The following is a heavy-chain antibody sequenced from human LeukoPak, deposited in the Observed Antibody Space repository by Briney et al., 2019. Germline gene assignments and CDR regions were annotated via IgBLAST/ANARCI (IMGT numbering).Heavy chain of an antibody. CDR1: GFSFSDYW. CDR3: VGTFDRETAILDYYYYMDV. CDR2: IDKDGSQK. V-gene: IGHV3-7*01. J-gene: IGHJ6*03. Sequence: PGGSLRLSCAASGFSFSDYWMTWVRQAPGKGLEWVANIDKDGSQKYYVDSLKGRFTISRDNAKQSLYLQMNSLRAEDTAVYYCVGTFDRETAILDYYYYMDVWGNGTTVIVSS. D-gene: IGHD5-18*01.